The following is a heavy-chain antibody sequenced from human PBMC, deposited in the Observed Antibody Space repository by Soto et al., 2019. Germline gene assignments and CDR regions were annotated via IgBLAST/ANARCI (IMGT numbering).Heavy chain of an antibody. V-gene: IGHV1-8*01. CDR3: AISSIAARPHYYYGMDV. J-gene: IGHJ6*02. CDR2: MNPNSGNT. Sequence: QVQLVQSGAEVKKPGASVKLSCKASGYTFTSYDINWVRQATGQGLEWMGWMNPNSGNTGYAQKFQGRVTMTRNTSISTAYMELSSLRSEDTAVYYCAISSIAARPHYYYGMDVWGQGTTVTVSS. D-gene: IGHD6-6*01. CDR1: GYTFTSYD.